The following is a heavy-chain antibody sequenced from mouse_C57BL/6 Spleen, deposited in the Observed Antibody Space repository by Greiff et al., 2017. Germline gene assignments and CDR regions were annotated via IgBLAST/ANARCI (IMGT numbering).Heavy chain of an antibody. CDR2: IDPSDSYT. V-gene: IGHV1-50*01. CDR3: ARAGGSSCDV. CDR1: GYTFTSYW. D-gene: IGHD1-1*01. J-gene: IGHJ1*03. Sequence: VQLQQPGAELVKPGASVKLSCKASGYTFTSYWMQWVKQRPGQGLEWIGEIDPSDSYTNYNQKFKGKATLTVDTSSSTAYMQLSSLTSEDSAVYYCARAGGSSCDVWGTGTTVTVSS.